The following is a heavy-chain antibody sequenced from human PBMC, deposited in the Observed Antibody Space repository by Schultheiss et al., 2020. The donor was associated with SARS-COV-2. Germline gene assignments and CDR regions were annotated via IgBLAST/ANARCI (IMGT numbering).Heavy chain of an antibody. V-gene: IGHV5-51*01. CDR3: ARGEYWFDP. Sequence: GGSLRLSCKGSGYSFTSYWISWVRQMPGKGLEWMGIIYPGDSDTRYSPSFQGHVTISADKSISTAYLQWSSLKASDTAIYYCARGEYWFDPWGQGTLVTVSS. CDR2: IYPGDSDT. J-gene: IGHJ5*02. CDR1: GYSFTSYW. D-gene: IGHD3-16*01.